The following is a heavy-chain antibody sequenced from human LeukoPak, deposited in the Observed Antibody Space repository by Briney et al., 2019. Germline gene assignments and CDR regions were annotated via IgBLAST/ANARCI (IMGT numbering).Heavy chain of an antibody. Sequence: PSETLSLTCTVSGGSISSSSYYWSWIRQPAGKGLEWIGRIYTSGITNYNPSLKSRVTISLDTSKNQFFLKLSSVTAADTAVYYCARAEVRVGYCSSPSCPFDCWGQGTLVTVS. CDR1: GGSISSSSYY. D-gene: IGHD2-2*01. CDR3: ARAEVRVGYCSSPSCPFDC. J-gene: IGHJ4*02. V-gene: IGHV4-61*02. CDR2: IYTSGIT.